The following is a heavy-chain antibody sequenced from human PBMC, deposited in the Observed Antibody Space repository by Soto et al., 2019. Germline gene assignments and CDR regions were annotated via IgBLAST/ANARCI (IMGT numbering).Heavy chain of an antibody. CDR2: IYYSGST. D-gene: IGHD3-22*01. V-gene: IGHV4-59*01. CDR3: ARADEYYYDSSGPSYSFDI. CDR1: CGSIISYY. Sequence: SETLSLTCTFSCGSIISYYWSWIRQPPGKGLEWIGYIYYSGSTNYNPSLKSRVTISVDTSKNQFSLKLSSVTAADTAVYYCARADEYYYDSSGPSYSFDIWGQGTRVTVSS. J-gene: IGHJ3*02.